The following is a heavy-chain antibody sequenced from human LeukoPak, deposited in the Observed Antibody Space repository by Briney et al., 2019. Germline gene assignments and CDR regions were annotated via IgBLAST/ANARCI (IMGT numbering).Heavy chain of an antibody. CDR1: GFTFSSYA. CDR2: ISYDGSNK. V-gene: IGHV3-30-3*01. D-gene: IGHD3-22*01. J-gene: IGHJ6*02. Sequence: GGSLRLSCAASGFTFSSYAMHWVRQAPGKGLEWVAVISYDGSNKTYADSVKGRFTISRDNSKNTLYLQMNSLRAEDTAVYYCARDRYYYDSSGYWGRTNYYYYYGMDVWGQGTTVTVSS. CDR3: ARDRYYYDSSGYWGRTNYYYYYGMDV.